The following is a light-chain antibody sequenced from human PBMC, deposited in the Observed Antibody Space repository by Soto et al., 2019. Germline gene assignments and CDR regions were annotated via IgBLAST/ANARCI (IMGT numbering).Light chain of an antibody. J-gene: IGKJ5*01. CDR3: QQFNNYTPIT. CDR2: DAS. CDR1: HSISSW. Sequence: VQMTQSPSTLSASVGGRGTITFLAGHSISSWLAWYQQKPWKAPKLLIYDASSLESGVPSRFSGSGSGTEFTLTISSLQPEDFATYYCQQFNNYTPITFGQGTRLEIK. V-gene: IGKV1-5*01.